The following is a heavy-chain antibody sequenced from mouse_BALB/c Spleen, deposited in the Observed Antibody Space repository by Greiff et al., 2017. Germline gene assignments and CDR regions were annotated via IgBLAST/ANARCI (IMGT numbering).Heavy chain of an antibody. V-gene: IGHV1-69*02. CDR1: GYTFTSYW. D-gene: IGHD2-1*01. CDR2: IYPSDSYT. CDR3: TVDGNYYAMDY. Sequence: QVQLKQPGAELVRPGASVKLSCKASGYTFTSYWINWVKQRPGQGLEWIGNIYPSDSYTNYNQKFKDKATLTVDKSSSTAYMQLSSPTSEDSAVYYCTVDGNYYAMDYWGQGTSVTVSS. J-gene: IGHJ4*01.